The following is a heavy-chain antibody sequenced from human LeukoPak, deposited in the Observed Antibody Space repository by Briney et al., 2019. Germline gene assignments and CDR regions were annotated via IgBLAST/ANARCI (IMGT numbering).Heavy chain of an antibody. CDR3: ARDPGSSSFDY. D-gene: IGHD6-13*01. CDR2: LDQDGSVR. V-gene: IGHV3-7*01. Sequence: GGSLRLSCVASGFSFSSFWMSWVRQAPGKGLEFVANLDQDGSVRNYVDSVKGRFIISRDNAKNSLYLQMDSLRAEDTAVYFCARDPGSSSFDYWGLGTPVTVSS. CDR1: GFSFSSFW. J-gene: IGHJ4*02.